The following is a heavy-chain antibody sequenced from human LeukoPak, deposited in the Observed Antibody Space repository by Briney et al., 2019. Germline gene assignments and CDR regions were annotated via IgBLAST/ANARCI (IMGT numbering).Heavy chain of an antibody. V-gene: IGHV1-2*02. D-gene: IGHD2-8*01. J-gene: IGHJ6*02. CDR3: ARDGVVLGGFGVAPGRYGMAV. CDR2: INPISGGT. CDR1: GYTFTGYY. Sequence: DSVWVSCKASGYTFTGYYMHWVRQAPGQGLEWMGWINPISGGTNYAQKFQGRVTMTRDTSISTAYMELSRLRSDDTAVYYCARDGVVLGGFGVAPGRYGMAVGGQ.